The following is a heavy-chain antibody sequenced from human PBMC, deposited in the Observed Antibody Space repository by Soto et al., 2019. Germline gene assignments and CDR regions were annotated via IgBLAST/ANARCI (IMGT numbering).Heavy chain of an antibody. J-gene: IGHJ4*02. D-gene: IGHD3-22*01. CDR2: TYYRSKWYS. CDR1: GDSVSITSAA. Sequence: PSQTLSLTFAISGDSVSITSAAWSWIRQSPSRGLEWLGRTYYRSKWYSDYAVSVKSRITINPDTSKNQFSLQLNSVTPEDTAVYYYDSSGFYIDSWGQGTLVTVSS. V-gene: IGHV6-1*01. CDR3: DSSGFYIDS.